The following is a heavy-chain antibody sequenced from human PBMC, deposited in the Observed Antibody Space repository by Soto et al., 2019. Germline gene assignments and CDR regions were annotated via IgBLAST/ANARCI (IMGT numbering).Heavy chain of an antibody. Sequence: SETLSLTCTVSGDSTTSNSYFWAWIRQPPGKGLEWIGSIYYSGTTYYNPSLKSRVTISVDRSKNQFSLKLSSVTAADTAVYYCARRRIAAAGTGFDYWGQGTLVTVSS. J-gene: IGHJ4*02. CDR2: IYYSGTT. CDR3: ARRRIAAAGTGFDY. D-gene: IGHD6-13*01. V-gene: IGHV4-39*01. CDR1: GDSTTSNSYF.